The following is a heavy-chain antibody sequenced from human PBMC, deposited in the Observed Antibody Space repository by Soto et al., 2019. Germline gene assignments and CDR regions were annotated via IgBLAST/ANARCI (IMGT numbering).Heavy chain of an antibody. CDR1: GFTFSSYA. CDR3: ASNMVFGEYGMDV. D-gene: IGHD3-10*02. V-gene: IGHV3-23*01. J-gene: IGHJ6*02. CDR2: ISGSAGNI. Sequence: GGSLRLSCAASGFTFSSYAMSWVRQAPGKGLEWVSAISGSAGNIYYADSVKGRFTISRDNSKNTLYLQMNSLRAEDTAVYYCASNMVFGEYGMDVWGQGTTVTVSS.